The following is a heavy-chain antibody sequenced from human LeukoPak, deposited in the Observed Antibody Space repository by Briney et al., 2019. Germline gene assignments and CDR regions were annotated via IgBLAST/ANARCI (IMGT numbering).Heavy chain of an antibody. J-gene: IGHJ3*02. CDR3: ARNDNGDSSTVGAFDI. Sequence: GGSLRLSCEASGFTFNNYWMSWVRQSPGKGLEWVANIKQDGSGRYYVDSVKGRFTISRDNAKNSLYLQLNSLRAEDTAVYYCARNDNGDSSTVGAFDIWGQGTMVTVSS. D-gene: IGHD4-17*01. CDR1: GFTFNNYW. V-gene: IGHV3-7*01. CDR2: IKQDGSGR.